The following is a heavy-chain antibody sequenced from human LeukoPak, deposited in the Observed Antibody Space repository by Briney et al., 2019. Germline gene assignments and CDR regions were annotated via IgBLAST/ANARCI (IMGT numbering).Heavy chain of an antibody. D-gene: IGHD1-26*01. Sequence: GGSLRLSCAASGFTFSSYALSWVRQAPGKVLEWVSAISADGGDTYYADSVKGRFTISRDNSKNTLDLHMSSLRAEDTAIYYCANWQSGSRVFFDYWGQGTLVTVSS. CDR2: ISADGGDT. V-gene: IGHV3-23*01. CDR1: GFTFSSYA. J-gene: IGHJ4*02. CDR3: ANWQSGSRVFFDY.